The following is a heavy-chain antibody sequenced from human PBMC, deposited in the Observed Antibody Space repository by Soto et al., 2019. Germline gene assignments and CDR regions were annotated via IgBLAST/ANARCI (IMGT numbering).Heavy chain of an antibody. V-gene: IGHV4-31*03. D-gene: IGHD3-10*01. CDR3: ARGGSGTYHV. CDR2: AYYRGNT. J-gene: IGHJ4*02. CDR1: DASITGGGYF. Sequence: QVHLQESGPGLVKASQTLSIICTVSDASITGGGYFWSWIRQLPGNALEWIGSAYYRGNTFYNPSVTIRRTISLNPSQFRDSLRLTYVTAADTAVYFCARGGSGTYHVWGQGTLVTVAS.